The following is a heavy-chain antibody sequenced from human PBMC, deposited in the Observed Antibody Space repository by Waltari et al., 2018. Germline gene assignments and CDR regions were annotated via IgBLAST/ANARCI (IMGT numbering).Heavy chain of an antibody. Sequence: EVQLLEAGGGLVQPGGSLRLSCAASGFTFSSYAMCWVRQAPGQGLEWVAAISGSGGSTSYADSVKGRCTISRDNSKNKLYLQMNSLRAEETAVYYCARDSPPGPYPDHGWFDGDYWGQGTLVTVSS. D-gene: IGHD3-10*01. CDR3: ARDSPPGPYPDHGWFDGDY. J-gene: IGHJ4*02. V-gene: IGHV3-23*01. CDR1: GFTFSSYA. CDR2: ISGSGGST.